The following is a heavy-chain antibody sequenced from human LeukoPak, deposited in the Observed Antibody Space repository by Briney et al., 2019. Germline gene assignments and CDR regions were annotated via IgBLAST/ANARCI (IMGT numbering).Heavy chain of an antibody. CDR1: GFTFDDYA. V-gene: IGHV3-9*01. D-gene: IGHD3-9*01. CDR2: ISWNSGSI. CDR3: AKGAYDILTGYIDY. Sequence: PGRSLRLSCAASGFTFDDYAMHWVRQAPGKGLEWVSGISWNSGSIGYADSVKGRFTISRDNAKNSQYLQMNSLRAEDTALYYCAKGAYDILTGYIDYWGQGTLVTVSS. J-gene: IGHJ4*02.